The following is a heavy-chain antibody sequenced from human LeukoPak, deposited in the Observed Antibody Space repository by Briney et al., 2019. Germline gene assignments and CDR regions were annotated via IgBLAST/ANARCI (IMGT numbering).Heavy chain of an antibody. V-gene: IGHV4-59*01. CDR1: GGSISSYY. J-gene: IGHJ5*02. Sequence: PSRTLSLTCTVSGGSISSYYWSWIRQPPGKGLEWIGYIYYSGSTNYNPSLKSRVTISVDTYKNQFSLKLSSVTAADTAVYYCARASGFTFDPWGQGTLVTVSS. D-gene: IGHD5-12*01. CDR2: IYYSGST. CDR3: ARASGFTFDP.